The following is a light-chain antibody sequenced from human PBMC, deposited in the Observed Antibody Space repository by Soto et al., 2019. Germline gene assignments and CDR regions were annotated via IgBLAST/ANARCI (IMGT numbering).Light chain of an antibody. CDR2: GAS. J-gene: IGKJ2*01. CDR3: QQFGSSPYT. CDR1: QSVSSVY. V-gene: IGKV3-20*01. Sequence: EIVLTQSPGTLSLSPGERATLSCRASQSVSSVYLAWYQQKPGQAPRVLIHGASSRATGIPARFSGSGSGPDFTLTITRLEPEDFAVYYCQQFGSSPYTFGQGTKLEIK.